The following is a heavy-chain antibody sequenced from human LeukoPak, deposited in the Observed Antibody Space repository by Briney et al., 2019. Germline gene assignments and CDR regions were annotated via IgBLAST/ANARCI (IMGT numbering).Heavy chain of an antibody. V-gene: IGHV4-38-2*01. CDR3: ARHDYSADCFDP. J-gene: IGHJ5*02. CDR2: MYHSGGS. CDR1: GYSITSGYY. Sequence: PSETLSLTCAVSGYSITSGYYWGWIRQPPGKGLEWIGTMYHSGGSFYSPSLKSRVTISVDTSKNQFSLKLTSVTAADTAVYYCARHDYSADCFDPGGHGTLVTVSS. D-gene: IGHD4-11*01.